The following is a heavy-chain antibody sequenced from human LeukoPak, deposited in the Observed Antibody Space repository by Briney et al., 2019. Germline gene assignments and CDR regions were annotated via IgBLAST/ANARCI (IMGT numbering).Heavy chain of an antibody. D-gene: IGHD3-10*01. V-gene: IGHV1-46*01. CDR1: GYTFTSYY. CDR3: ARDYFNFLVVPNWFDP. CDR2: INPSGGST. J-gene: IGHJ5*02. Sequence: ASVKVSCKASGYTFTSYYMHWVRQAPGQGLEWMGIINPSGGSTSYAQKFQGRVTMTRDMSTSTVYMELSSLRSEDTAVYYCARDYFNFLVVPNWFDPWGQGTLVTVSS.